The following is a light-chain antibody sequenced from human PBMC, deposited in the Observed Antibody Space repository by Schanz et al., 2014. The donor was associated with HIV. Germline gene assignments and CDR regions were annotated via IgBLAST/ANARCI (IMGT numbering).Light chain of an antibody. CDR2: EVT. V-gene: IGLV2-14*02. CDR3: VSYRSSSTYV. CDR1: SNDVGIYNL. Sequence: QSALTQPASVSGSPGQSITISCTGTSNDVGIYNLVSWYQQHPGKAPKLTIYEVTKRPSGVPDRFSGSKSGNTASLTISGLQAEDEADYYCVSYRSSSTYVFGTGTKLTVL. J-gene: IGLJ1*01.